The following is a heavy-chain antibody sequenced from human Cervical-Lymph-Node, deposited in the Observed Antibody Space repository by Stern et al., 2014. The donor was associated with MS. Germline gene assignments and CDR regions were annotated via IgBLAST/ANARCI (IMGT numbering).Heavy chain of an antibody. Sequence: QVQLQESGPGLVKPSETLSLSCSVSGDTVTSGHYYWTWVRQPPGKGLEWIGEINHNENSNFNPSLKSRVTLSVDPSKNQFSLKLDSVTAADTAVYYCARGRTKRYFLDYWGQGILVTVSS. V-gene: IGHV4-61*01. CDR3: ARGRTKRYFLDY. CDR1: GDTVTSGHYY. J-gene: IGHJ4*02. D-gene: IGHD1-1*01. CDR2: INHNENS.